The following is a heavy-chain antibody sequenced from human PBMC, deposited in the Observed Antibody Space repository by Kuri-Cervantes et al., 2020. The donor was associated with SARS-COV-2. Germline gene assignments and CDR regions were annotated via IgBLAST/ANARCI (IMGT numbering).Heavy chain of an antibody. CDR3: AREGWGSHNIYYFEY. V-gene: IGHV3-21*01. CDR2: ISSSSSYI. D-gene: IGHD1-1*01. J-gene: IGHJ4*02. Sequence: GGSLRLSCAASGFTFSSYSMNWVRQAPGKGLEWVSSISSSSSYIYYADSVKGRFTISRDNAKNSLYLQMNSLRAEETALYYWAREGWGSHNIYYFEYWGQGTLVTVSS. CDR1: GFTFSSYS.